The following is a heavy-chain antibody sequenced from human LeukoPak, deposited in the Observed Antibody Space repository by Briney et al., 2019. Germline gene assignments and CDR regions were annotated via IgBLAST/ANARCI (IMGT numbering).Heavy chain of an antibody. V-gene: IGHV4-31*03. CDR2: NHYSGSS. Sequence: SETLSLTCTVSGVSINSGDYYWSWIRQHPGKGLEWIGYNHYSGSSYYIPSLKSRVTISLDTSKNQFSLELTSVTAADTAVCYCARRGVGKAFDHWGQGTLVTVSS. CDR3: ARRGVGKAFDH. J-gene: IGHJ5*02. D-gene: IGHD3-10*01. CDR1: GVSINSGDYY.